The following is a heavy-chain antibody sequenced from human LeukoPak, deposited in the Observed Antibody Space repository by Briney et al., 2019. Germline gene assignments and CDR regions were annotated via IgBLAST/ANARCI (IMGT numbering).Heavy chain of an antibody. CDR1: GGSFSGYY. CDR2: INHSGST. Sequence: SETLSLTCGVYGGSFSGYYWSWIRQPPGKGLEWIGEINHSGSTNYNPSLKSRVTISVDTSKNQFSLKLSSVTAADTAVYYCARSRAAAGKDYWGQGTLVTVSS. CDR3: ARSRAAAGKDY. D-gene: IGHD6-13*01. V-gene: IGHV4-34*01. J-gene: IGHJ4*02.